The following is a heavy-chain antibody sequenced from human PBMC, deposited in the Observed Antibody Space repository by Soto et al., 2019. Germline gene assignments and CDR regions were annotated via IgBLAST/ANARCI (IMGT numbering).Heavy chain of an antibody. Sequence: QVQLVQSGAEVKKPGASVKVSCKASGYTFTGYYMHWVRQAPGQGLEWMGWINPNSGGTNCAQKFQGRVNMTRDTSISTAYMELSRLISDDTAVYYCARDQTILPNKGQYSWFDPWGQGTLVTVSS. D-gene: IGHD6-19*01. J-gene: IGHJ5*02. CDR1: GYTFTGYY. CDR3: ARDQTILPNKGQYSWFDP. CDR2: INPNSGGT. V-gene: IGHV1-2*02.